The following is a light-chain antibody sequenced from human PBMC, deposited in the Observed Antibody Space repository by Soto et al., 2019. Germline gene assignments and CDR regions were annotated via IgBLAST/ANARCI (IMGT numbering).Light chain of an antibody. CDR3: QTWGTGIVV. J-gene: IGLJ2*01. CDR1: SGHSSYA. CDR2: LNSDGSH. Sequence: QSVLTQSPSASASLGASVKLTCTLSSGHSSYAVAWHQQQAEKGPRYLMKLNSDGSHSKGDGIPDRFSGSSSGAERYLTIASLQSEDEADCYCQTWGTGIVVFGGGTKVTVL. V-gene: IGLV4-69*01.